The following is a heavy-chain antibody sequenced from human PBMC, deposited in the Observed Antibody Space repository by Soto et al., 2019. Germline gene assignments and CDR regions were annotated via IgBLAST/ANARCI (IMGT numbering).Heavy chain of an antibody. D-gene: IGHD6-13*01. CDR3: ARDPGYSTTWHQAFDI. Sequence: QVQLVQSGAEVKKPGASVKVSCRASGYTFTSYGISWVRQAPGHGPEWMGRISTYNGNTNYXQKXXXXXXXXXXXXXXXXXXXXXXXRXDDTAVYYCARDPGYSTTWHQAFDIWGQGTMXTVSS. CDR2: ISTYNGNT. J-gene: IGHJ3*02. CDR1: GYTFTSYG. V-gene: IGHV1-18*01.